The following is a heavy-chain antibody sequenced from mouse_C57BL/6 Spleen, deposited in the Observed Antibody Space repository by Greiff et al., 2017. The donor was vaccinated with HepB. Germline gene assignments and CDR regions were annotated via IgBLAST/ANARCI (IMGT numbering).Heavy chain of an antibody. CDR3: TSETFITTVVEGSFDY. CDR1: GYTFTDYE. J-gene: IGHJ2*01. V-gene: IGHV1-15*01. D-gene: IGHD1-1*01. Sequence: VQLQQSGAELVRPGASVTLSCKASGYTFTDYEMHWVKQTPVHGLEWIGAIDPETGGTAYNQKFKGKAILTADKSSSTAYMELHSLTSEDSAVYYCTSETFITTVVEGSFDYWGQGTTLTVSS. CDR2: IDPETGGT.